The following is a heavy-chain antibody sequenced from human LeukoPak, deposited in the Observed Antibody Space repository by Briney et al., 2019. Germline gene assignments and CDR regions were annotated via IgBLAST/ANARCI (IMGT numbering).Heavy chain of an antibody. D-gene: IGHD6-13*01. J-gene: IGHJ6*02. CDR2: ISGSGGST. Sequence: GGSLRLSCAASGFTFSSYAMSWVRQAPGKGLEWVSVISGSGGSTYYADSVKGRFTISRDNAKNTLYLQLSGLRAEDTAVYYCAKGTSSSSWYFSYGMDVWGQGTTVTVSS. V-gene: IGHV3-23*01. CDR1: GFTFSSYA. CDR3: AKGTSSSSWYFSYGMDV.